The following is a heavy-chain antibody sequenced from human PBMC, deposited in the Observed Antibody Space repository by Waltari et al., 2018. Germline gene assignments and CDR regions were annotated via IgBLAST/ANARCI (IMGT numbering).Heavy chain of an antibody. CDR2: ISGSGGST. V-gene: IGHV3-23*01. J-gene: IGHJ3*02. CDR3: AKIELGYCSSTSCYTDAFDI. D-gene: IGHD2-2*02. Sequence: EVQLLESGGGLVQPGGSLRLSCAASGFTFSSYAMSWVRQAPGKGREWVSAISGSGGSTYYADSVKGRFTISRDNSKNTLYLQMNSLRAEDTAVYYCAKIELGYCSSTSCYTDAFDIWGQGTMVTVSS. CDR1: GFTFSSYA.